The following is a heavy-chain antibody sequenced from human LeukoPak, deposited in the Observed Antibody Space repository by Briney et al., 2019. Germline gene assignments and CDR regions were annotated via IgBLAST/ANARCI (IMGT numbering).Heavy chain of an antibody. D-gene: IGHD3-3*01. CDR3: ARDQGFWSGYSVGYYYYMDV. Sequence: ASVKVSCKASGYTFTSYGIGWVRQAPGQGLEWMGWISAYNGNTNYAQKLQGRVTMTTDTSTSTAYMELRSLRSDDTAVYYCARDQGFWSGYSVGYYYYMDVWGKGTTVTVSS. CDR1: GYTFTSYG. CDR2: ISAYNGNT. J-gene: IGHJ6*03. V-gene: IGHV1-18*01.